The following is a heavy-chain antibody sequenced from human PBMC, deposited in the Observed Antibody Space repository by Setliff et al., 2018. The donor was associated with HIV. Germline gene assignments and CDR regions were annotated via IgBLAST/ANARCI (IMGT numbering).Heavy chain of an antibody. Sequence: SETLSLTCAVYGGSFNGYYWSWIRQPPGKGLEWIGEINHSGSTNYNPSLKSRVTMSVDTSKNQFSLRLTSVTAADTALYYCARLYVVADYYFDYWGQGTLVTVSS. V-gene: IGHV4-34*01. CDR1: GGSFNGYY. CDR2: INHSGST. CDR3: ARLYVVADYYFDY. J-gene: IGHJ4*02. D-gene: IGHD6-19*01.